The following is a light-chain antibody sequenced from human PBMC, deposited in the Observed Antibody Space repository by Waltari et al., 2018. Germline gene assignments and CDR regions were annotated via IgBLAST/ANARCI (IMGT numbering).Light chain of an antibody. CDR2: DAS. CDR1: QSVSKY. V-gene: IGKV3-20*01. CDR3: QHYVRLPVT. J-gene: IGKJ1*01. Sequence: EIVLTQSPGTLSLSPGERATVSCRASQSVSKYLAWYRLKPGQAPRLLIYDASKRATGIPDRFSVSGSGTDFSLTISRLEPEDFAVYYCQHYVRLPVTFGQGTKVEIK.